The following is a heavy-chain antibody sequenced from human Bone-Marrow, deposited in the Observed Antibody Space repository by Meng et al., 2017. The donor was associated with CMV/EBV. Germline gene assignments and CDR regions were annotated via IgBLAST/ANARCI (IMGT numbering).Heavy chain of an antibody. CDR2: IIPILGIA. D-gene: IGHD5-24*01. V-gene: IGHV1-69*10. J-gene: IGHJ4*02. CDR1: GDTFSSYA. CDR3: ARDTNGYNSIRFDY. Sequence: SVKVSCKASGDTFSSYAISWVRQAPGQGLEWMGGIIPILGIANYAQKFQGRVTITADKSTSTAYMELSSLRSEDTAVYYCARDTNGYNSIRFDYWGQGTLVTVSS.